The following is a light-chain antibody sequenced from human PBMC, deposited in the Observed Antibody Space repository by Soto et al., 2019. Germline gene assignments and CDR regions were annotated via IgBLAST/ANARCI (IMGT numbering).Light chain of an antibody. Sequence: DIVLTQSPGTLSLSPGESATLSCRASQSVSSYLAWYQQKPGQAPRLLIYDASNRATGIPARFSGSGSGTDFTLTISSLEPEDFAVYYCQQRSNWPPSTFGQGTRLEI. V-gene: IGKV3-11*01. CDR2: DAS. CDR3: QQRSNWPPST. CDR1: QSVSSY. J-gene: IGKJ5*01.